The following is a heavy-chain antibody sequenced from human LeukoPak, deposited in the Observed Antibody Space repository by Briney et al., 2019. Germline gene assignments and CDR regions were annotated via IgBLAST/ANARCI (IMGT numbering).Heavy chain of an antibody. CDR3: TRDRREYVWGIEYYYGMDV. V-gene: IGHV3-21*01. D-gene: IGHD3-16*01. J-gene: IGHJ6*02. CDR2: ISSSSSYI. Sequence: GGSLRLSCAASGFTFSSYSMNWVRQAPGKGLEWVSSISSSSSYIYYADSVKGRFTISTDNAKNSLYLQMNSLRAEDTAVYYCTRDRREYVWGIEYYYGMDVWGQGTTVTVSS. CDR1: GFTFSSYS.